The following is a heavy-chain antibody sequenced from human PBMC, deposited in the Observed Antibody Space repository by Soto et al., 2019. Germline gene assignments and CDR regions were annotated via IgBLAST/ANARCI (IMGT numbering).Heavy chain of an antibody. CDR2: IYYSGST. D-gene: IGHD6-13*01. Sequence: SETLSLTCTVSGGSISSYYWSWIRQPPGKGLEWIGYIYYSGSTNYNPSLKSRVTISVDTSKNQFSLKLSSVTAADTAVYYCANGSRWSTAFDYWGQGTLVTVSS. CDR1: GGSISSYY. V-gene: IGHV4-59*01. J-gene: IGHJ4*02. CDR3: ANGSRWSTAFDY.